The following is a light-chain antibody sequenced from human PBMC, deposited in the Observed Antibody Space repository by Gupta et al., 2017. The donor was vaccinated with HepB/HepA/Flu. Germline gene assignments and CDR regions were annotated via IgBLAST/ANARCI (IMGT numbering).Light chain of an antibody. Sequence: EIVMTQSPSTLSVSAGERAPLSCSASQSVSRNLAWYQQKTGQAPMLLIFGASTRATGIPARFSGSGSGTEFTLTVSSLQSEDFEGYYCQQYNNWPVTFGGGTKVEIK. V-gene: IGKV3-15*01. CDR2: GAS. CDR1: QSVSRN. CDR3: QQYNNWPVT. J-gene: IGKJ4*01.